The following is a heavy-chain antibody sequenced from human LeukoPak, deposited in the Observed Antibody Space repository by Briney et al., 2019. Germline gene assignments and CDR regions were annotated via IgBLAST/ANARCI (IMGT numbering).Heavy chain of an antibody. J-gene: IGHJ4*02. V-gene: IGHV1-2*02. Sequence: GASVKVSCKTSGYSFTVHYLHWLRQAPGQGLEWMGWIKPDSGATTFAQNFQGRVTMTSDTSINTAYMELSSLTSDDTVMYYCARDHDYGPDYWGQGTLVTVSA. D-gene: IGHD4/OR15-4a*01. CDR1: GYSFTVHY. CDR2: IKPDSGAT. CDR3: ARDHDYGPDY.